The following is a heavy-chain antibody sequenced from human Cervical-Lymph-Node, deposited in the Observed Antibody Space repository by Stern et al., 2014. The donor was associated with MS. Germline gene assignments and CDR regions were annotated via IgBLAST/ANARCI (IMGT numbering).Heavy chain of an antibody. D-gene: IGHD3-16*01. Sequence: EVQLLESGGGLVKPGGSLRLSCVVSGIPLSNAWMSWVRQAPGKGLEWVGRIKTKSEGGPTDYAAPVKDRFIISRDDSKNTMYLQMNSLKTEDTAVYYCTTDRGADFDYWGQGTLVTVSS. CDR2: IKTKSEGGPT. CDR1: GIPLSNAW. V-gene: IGHV3-15*01. J-gene: IGHJ4*02. CDR3: TTDRGADFDY.